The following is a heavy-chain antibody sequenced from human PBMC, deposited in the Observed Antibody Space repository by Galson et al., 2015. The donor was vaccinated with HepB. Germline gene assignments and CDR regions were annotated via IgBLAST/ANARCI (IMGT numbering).Heavy chain of an antibody. CDR1: GYTFTSYG. J-gene: IGHJ4*02. Sequence: SVKVSCKASGYTFTSYGISWVRQAPGQGLEWMGWISAYNGNTNYAQKLQGRVTMTTDTSTSTAYMELRSLRSDDTAVYYCARDLYYDSSGYYPPFGLWGQGTLVTVSS. V-gene: IGHV1-18*04. CDR3: ARDLYYDSSGYYPPFGL. CDR2: ISAYNGNT. D-gene: IGHD3-22*01.